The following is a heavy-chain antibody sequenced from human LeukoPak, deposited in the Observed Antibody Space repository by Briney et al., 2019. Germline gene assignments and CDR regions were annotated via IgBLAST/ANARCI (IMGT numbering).Heavy chain of an antibody. D-gene: IGHD3-22*01. Sequence: GGSLRLSCAASGFTFSSYAMSWVRQAPGKGLEWVSAISGSGYSTYYADSVKGRFTISRDNSKNTLYVQVNSLGTEDTAAYYCAKGSYYDSSGSFYFDYWGQGTLVTVSS. V-gene: IGHV3-23*01. CDR1: GFTFSSYA. CDR2: ISGSGYST. J-gene: IGHJ4*02. CDR3: AKGSYYDSSGSFYFDY.